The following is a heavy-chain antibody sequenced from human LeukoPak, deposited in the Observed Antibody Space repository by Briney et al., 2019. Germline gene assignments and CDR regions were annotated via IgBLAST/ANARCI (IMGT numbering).Heavy chain of an antibody. V-gene: IGHV4-34*01. CDR3: ARYDFWSTQHYGMDV. CDR1: GGSFSGYY. J-gene: IGHJ6*02. Sequence: PSETLSLTCAVYGGSFSGYYWSWIRQPPGKGLEWIGEINHSGSTNYNPSLKSRVTISVDTSKNQFSLKLSSVTAADTAVYYCARYDFWSTQHYGMDVWGQGTTVTVSS. CDR2: INHSGST. D-gene: IGHD3-3*01.